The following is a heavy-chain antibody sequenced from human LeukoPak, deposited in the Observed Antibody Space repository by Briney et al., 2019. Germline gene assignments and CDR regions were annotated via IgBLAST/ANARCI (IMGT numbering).Heavy chain of an antibody. J-gene: IGHJ4*02. V-gene: IGHV3-23*01. CDR2: ISGSGGST. D-gene: IGHD6-19*01. Sequence: GGSLRLSCAASGFTFSSYAMSWVRQAPGKGLEWVSAISGSGGSTYYADSVKGRFTISRDNSKNTLYLQMNSLRAEDTAVYYCAKDSGIAVAGNVGFDYWGQGTLVTVSS. CDR3: AKDSGIAVAGNVGFDY. CDR1: GFTFSSYA.